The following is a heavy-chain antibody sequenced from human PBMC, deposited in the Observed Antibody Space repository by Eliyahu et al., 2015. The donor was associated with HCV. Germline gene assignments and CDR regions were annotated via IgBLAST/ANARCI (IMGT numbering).Heavy chain of an antibody. CDR2: ISGSGGST. J-gene: IGHJ4*02. Sequence: EVQLLESGGGLVQPGGSLRLSCAASGFXFSSYAMSWVRQAPGKGLEWVSAISGSGGSTYYADSVKGRFTISRDNSKNTLYLQMNSLRAEDTAVYYCAKALLPRYSGSYLDYWGQGTLVTVSS. CDR1: GFXFSSYA. D-gene: IGHD1-26*01. V-gene: IGHV3-23*01. CDR3: AKALLPRYSGSYLDY.